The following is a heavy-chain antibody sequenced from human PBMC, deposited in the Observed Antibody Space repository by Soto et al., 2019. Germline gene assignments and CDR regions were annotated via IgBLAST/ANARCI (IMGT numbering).Heavy chain of an antibody. J-gene: IGHJ5*02. Sequence: ASVKVSCKXSGYTFTGYYMHWVRQAPGQGLEWMGWINPNSGGTNYAQKFQGRVTMTRDTSISTAYMELSRLRSDDTAVYYCARVKAAAGRGWFDPWGQGTLVTVSS. CDR3: ARVKAAAGRGWFDP. D-gene: IGHD6-13*01. CDR1: GYTFTGYY. CDR2: INPNSGGT. V-gene: IGHV1-2*02.